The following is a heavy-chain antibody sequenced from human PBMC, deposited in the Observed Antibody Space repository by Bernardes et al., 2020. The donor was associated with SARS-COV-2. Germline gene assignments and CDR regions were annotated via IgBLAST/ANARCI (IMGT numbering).Heavy chain of an antibody. D-gene: IGHD6-6*01. CDR2: ISSSSSTI. CDR3: ATDEYYYYYGMDV. CDR1: GFTFSSYS. J-gene: IGHJ6*02. V-gene: IGHV3-48*01. Sequence: GGSLRLSRAASGFTFSSYSMNWVRQAPGKGLEWVSYISSSSSTIYYADSVKGRFTISRDNAKNSLYLQMNSLRAEDTAVYYCATDEYYYYYGMDVWCQGTTVTVSS.